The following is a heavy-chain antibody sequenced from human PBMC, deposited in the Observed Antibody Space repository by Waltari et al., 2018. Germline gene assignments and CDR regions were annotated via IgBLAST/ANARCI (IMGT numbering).Heavy chain of an antibody. J-gene: IGHJ6*02. V-gene: IGHV3-11*01. Sequence: QERLVESGGGLVKPGGSLRLSCAASGFMFSDYYLHWIRQAPGKGLEWVSYIGSSGHTIYYADSVKGRFTISRDNAKNSLYLQMNSLRADDTAVYYCASTTRTTSYYQYGMDVWGQGTTVTVS. D-gene: IGHD1-1*01. CDR3: ASTTRTTSYYQYGMDV. CDR2: IGSSGHTI. CDR1: GFMFSDYY.